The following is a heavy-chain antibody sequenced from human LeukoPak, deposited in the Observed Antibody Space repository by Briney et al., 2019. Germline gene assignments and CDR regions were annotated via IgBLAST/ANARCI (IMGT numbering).Heavy chain of an antibody. Sequence: GGSLRLSCAASGFTFSSYSMNWVRQAPGKGLEWVSSISSSSSYIYYADSVKGRFTISRDNAKNSLYLQMNSLRAEDTAVYYCARDLGNGGRNRYYFDYWGQXTLVTVSS. CDR3: ARDLGNGGRNRYYFDY. V-gene: IGHV3-21*01. J-gene: IGHJ4*02. D-gene: IGHD3-16*01. CDR1: GFTFSSYS. CDR2: ISSSSSYI.